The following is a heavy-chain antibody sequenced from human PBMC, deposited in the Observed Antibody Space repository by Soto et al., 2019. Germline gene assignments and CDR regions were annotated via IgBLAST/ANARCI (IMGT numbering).Heavy chain of an antibody. Sequence: SETLSLTCAVYGGSFSGYYWSWIRQPPGKGLEWIGEINHSGSTNYNPSLKSRVTISVDTSKKQFSLKLSSVTAADTAVYYCARLGWQYDKNDYWGQGTVVTVYS. CDR1: GGSFSGYY. D-gene: IGHD3-22*01. CDR2: INHSGST. J-gene: IGHJ4*02. CDR3: ARLGWQYDKNDY. V-gene: IGHV4-34*01.